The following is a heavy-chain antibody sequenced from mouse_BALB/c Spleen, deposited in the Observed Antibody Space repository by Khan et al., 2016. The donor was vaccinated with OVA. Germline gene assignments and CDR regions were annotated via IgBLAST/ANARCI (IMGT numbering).Heavy chain of an antibody. CDR3: TKDGRWLPFDY. J-gene: IGHJ2*01. V-gene: IGHV5-17*02. CDR1: GFTFSSFG. D-gene: IGHD2-3*01. CDR2: ISSDSRII. Sequence: EVELVESGGGLVQPGGSRIISCAASGFTFSSFGVHWVRQAPEKGLEWVAYISSDSRIIYYSDTVKGRFTISRDNPKNSLFLEMTSLRSEDTAMYYCTKDGRWLPFDYWGQGTALTVSS.